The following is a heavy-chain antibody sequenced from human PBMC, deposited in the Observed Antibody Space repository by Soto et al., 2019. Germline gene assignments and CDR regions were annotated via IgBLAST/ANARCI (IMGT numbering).Heavy chain of an antibody. CDR3: ARGNAFDI. CDR1: GGTFSSFT. V-gene: IGHV1-69*13. J-gene: IGHJ3*02. Sequence: SVKVSCKASGGTFSSFTVNWVRQAPGQGLEWMGGFMPILGAANYAPKFQGRVTIIADESTNTGYMELSSLRSEDTAVYYCARGNAFDIWGQGTMVTVS. CDR2: FMPILGAA.